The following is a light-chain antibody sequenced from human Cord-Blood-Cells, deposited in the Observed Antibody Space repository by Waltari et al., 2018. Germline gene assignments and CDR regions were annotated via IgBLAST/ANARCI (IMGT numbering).Light chain of an antibody. CDR3: QQRSNWTSYT. Sequence: EIVLTHSPATLSLSPGERATLSCGASQSVSSYLAWYQQKPGQAPRLLIYDASNSATGIPARLSGSGAGTDFTLIISSLEPEDFAVYYGQQRSNWTSYTFGQGTKLEIK. J-gene: IGKJ2*01. CDR2: DAS. V-gene: IGKV3-11*01. CDR1: QSVSSY.